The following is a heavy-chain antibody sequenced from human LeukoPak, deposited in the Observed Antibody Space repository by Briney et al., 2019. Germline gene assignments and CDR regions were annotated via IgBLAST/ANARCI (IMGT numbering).Heavy chain of an antibody. CDR1: GGSISSSSYY. CDR3: ARDQMGATYYYYYYMDV. Sequence: SETLSLTCTVSGGSISSSSYYWGWIRQPPGKGLEWIGSIYYSGSTYYNPSLKSRVTISVDTSKNQFSLKLSSVTAADTAVYYCARDQMGATYYYYYYMDVWGKGTTVTVSS. CDR2: IYYSGST. J-gene: IGHJ6*03. V-gene: IGHV4-39*07. D-gene: IGHD1-26*01.